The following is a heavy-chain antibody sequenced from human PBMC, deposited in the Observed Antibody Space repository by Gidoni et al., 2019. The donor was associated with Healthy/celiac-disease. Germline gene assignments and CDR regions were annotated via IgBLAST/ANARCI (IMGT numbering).Heavy chain of an antibody. Sequence: EVQLLESGGGLVQPGGSLRLSCSASGFPVSSYAMSWVRQAPGKGLEGVSAISGSGGSTYYADSLKGRFTISRDNSKNTLYLQMNSLRAEDTAVYYCAKDPLGCSSTSCSHWGQGTLVTVSS. D-gene: IGHD2-2*01. V-gene: IGHV3-23*01. CDR1: GFPVSSYA. J-gene: IGHJ4*02. CDR2: ISGSGGST. CDR3: AKDPLGCSSTSCSH.